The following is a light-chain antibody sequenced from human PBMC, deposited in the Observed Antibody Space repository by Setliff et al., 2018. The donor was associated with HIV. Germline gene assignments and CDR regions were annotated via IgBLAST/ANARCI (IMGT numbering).Light chain of an antibody. CDR1: SSDVGGYSY. CDR2: EVR. V-gene: IGLV2-14*01. CDR3: SSYAITNTLP. Sequence: QSALTQPASVSGSPGQSITISCTGTSSDVGGYSYVSWYQQHPGKAPKLIIYEVRNRPSGVSNRCSGSKSGNTASLTISGLQAEDEADYYCSSYAITNTLPFGTGTKVTVL. J-gene: IGLJ1*01.